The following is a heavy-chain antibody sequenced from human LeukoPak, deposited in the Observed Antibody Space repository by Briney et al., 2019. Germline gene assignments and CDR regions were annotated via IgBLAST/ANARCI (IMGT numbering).Heavy chain of an antibody. CDR3: ARDQWGVYDSSGPSPGY. CDR1: GFTFSSYS. CDR2: ISSSGSTI. D-gene: IGHD3-22*01. V-gene: IGHV3-21*04. Sequence: GGSLRLSCAASGFTFSSYSMNWVRQAPGKGLEWVSSISSSGSTIYYADSVKGRFTISRDNAKNSLYLQMNSLRAEDTAVYYCARDQWGVYDSSGPSPGYWGQGTLVTVSS. J-gene: IGHJ4*02.